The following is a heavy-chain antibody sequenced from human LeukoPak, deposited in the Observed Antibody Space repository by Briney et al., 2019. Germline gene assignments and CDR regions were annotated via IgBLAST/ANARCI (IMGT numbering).Heavy chain of an antibody. D-gene: IGHD6-19*01. CDR2: ISGSGGST. Sequence: QPGGSLRLSCVSSGFSFSNYAMSWVRQAPGKGLEWVSSISGSGGSTHYADSVKGRFTVSRDKTKNTLYLQMNSLRAEDTAVYYCAKEVRYRSEGNYYYYYGMDVWGQGTTVTVSS. V-gene: IGHV3-23*01. J-gene: IGHJ6*02. CDR1: GFSFSNYA. CDR3: AKEVRYRSEGNYYYYYGMDV.